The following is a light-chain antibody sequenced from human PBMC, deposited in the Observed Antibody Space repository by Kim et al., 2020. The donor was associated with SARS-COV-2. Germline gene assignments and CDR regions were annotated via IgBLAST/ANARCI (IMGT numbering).Light chain of an antibody. CDR1: RSNIGINN. CDR3: AAWDESLSGRL. Sequence: ELTQPPSESGTPGQGVTISCSGSRSNIGINNVYWYQQLPGTAPKLLIYKNDQRPSGVPDRFSGSKSGTSASLAISGLRSDYEADYYCAAWDESLSGRLFGGGTQLTVL. J-gene: IGLJ3*02. CDR2: KND. V-gene: IGLV1-47*01.